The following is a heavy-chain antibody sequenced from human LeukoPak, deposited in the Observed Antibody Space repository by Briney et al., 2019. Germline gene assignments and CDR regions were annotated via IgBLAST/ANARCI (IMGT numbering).Heavy chain of an antibody. D-gene: IGHD6-19*01. V-gene: IGHV4-59*01. J-gene: IGHJ3*02. CDR2: IYYSGST. Sequence: SETLSLTCTVSGGSISSYYWSWIRQPPGKGLEWIGYIYYSGSTNYNPSLKSRVTISVDTSKNQFSLKLSSVTAEDTAVYYCARDQQWLVTGEDAFDIWGQGTMVTVSS. CDR3: ARDQQWLVTGEDAFDI. CDR1: GGSISSYY.